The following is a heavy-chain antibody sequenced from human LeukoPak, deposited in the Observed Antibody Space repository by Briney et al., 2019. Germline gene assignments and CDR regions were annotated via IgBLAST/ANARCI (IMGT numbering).Heavy chain of an antibody. CDR1: GYTFTGYH. D-gene: IGHD1-26*01. J-gene: IGHJ4*02. Sequence: ASVKVSCKASGYTFTGYHIHCVRQAPGQGLEWMGWISVYNGNTNYAQKLQGRVTMTIDTSTSTAYMELRSLRSDDTAVYYCARDWVSGSYYFDHWGQGTLVTVSS. V-gene: IGHV1-18*04. CDR3: ARDWVSGSYYFDH. CDR2: ISVYNGNT.